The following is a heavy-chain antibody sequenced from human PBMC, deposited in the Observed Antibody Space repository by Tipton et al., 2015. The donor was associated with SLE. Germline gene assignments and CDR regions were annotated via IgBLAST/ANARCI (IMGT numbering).Heavy chain of an antibody. J-gene: IGHJ4*02. CDR2: VSHSGTT. V-gene: IGHV4-59*11. CDR1: GDSLRHHY. CDR3: ARDPGYSSSWNYFDY. D-gene: IGHD6-13*01. Sequence: TLSLTCTVSGDSLRHHYWYWIRQPPGKGLEWIGYVSHSGTTSYNPSLKSRVTISIEMSKNQFSLKLKSMTTADTAVYYCARDPGYSSSWNYFDYWGQGTLVTVSS.